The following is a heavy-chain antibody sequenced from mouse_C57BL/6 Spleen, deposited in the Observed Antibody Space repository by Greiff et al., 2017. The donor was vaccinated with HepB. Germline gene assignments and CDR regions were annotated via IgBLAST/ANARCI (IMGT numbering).Heavy chain of an antibody. CDR1: GFTFSSYA. CDR2: ISDGGSYT. J-gene: IGHJ1*03. Sequence: EVKLVESGGGLVKPGGSLKLSCAASGFTFSSYAMSWVRQTPEKRLEWVATISDGGSYTYYPDNVKGRFTISRDNAKNNLYLQMSHLKSEDTAMYDCARRYSDYVWYFDVWGTGTTVTVAS. D-gene: IGHD2-13*01. V-gene: IGHV5-4*03. CDR3: ARRYSDYVWYFDV.